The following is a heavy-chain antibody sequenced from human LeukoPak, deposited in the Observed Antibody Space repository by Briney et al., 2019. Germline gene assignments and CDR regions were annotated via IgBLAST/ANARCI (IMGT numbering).Heavy chain of an antibody. V-gene: IGHV3-33*01. CDR3: AREFDAFHI. CDR2: IWYDGSNK. Sequence: GGSLRLSCAASGFTFSSCGMHWVRQAPGKGLEWVAVIWYDGSNKYSADSVKGRFTISRDNSKNTLYLQMNSLRAEDTAVYYCAREFDAFHIWGQGTMVTVSS. CDR1: GFTFSSCG. J-gene: IGHJ3*02.